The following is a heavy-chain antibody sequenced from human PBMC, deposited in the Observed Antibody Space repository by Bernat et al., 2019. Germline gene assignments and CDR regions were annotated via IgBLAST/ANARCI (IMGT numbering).Heavy chain of an antibody. V-gene: IGHV3-66*03. D-gene: IGHD6-19*01. CDR2: IYSGGST. J-gene: IGHJ4*02. Sequence: EVQLVESGGGLIQPGGSLRLSCAASGFTVSSNYMSWVRQAPGKGLEWVSVIYSGGSTYYADSVKGRFTISRDNSKNTLYLQMNSLRAEDTAVYYCARDFPGIAVAGTLCYWGQGTLVTVSS. CDR1: GFTVSSNY. CDR3: ARDFPGIAVAGTLCY.